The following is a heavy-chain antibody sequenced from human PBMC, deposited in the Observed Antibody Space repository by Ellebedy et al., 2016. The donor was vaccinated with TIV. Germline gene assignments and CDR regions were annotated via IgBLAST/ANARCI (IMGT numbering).Heavy chain of an antibody. CDR1: GYTFTTYG. J-gene: IGHJ3*02. V-gene: IGHV1-18*01. Sequence: AASVKVSCKASGYTFTTYGVSWVRQAPGQGLEWMGWISAYNGNTNYAQKLQGRVTMTTDTSTTTAYMELRSLRSDDTAVYYCARDSDDDAFDIWGQGTMVTVSS. CDR2: ISAYNGNT. CDR3: ARDSDDDAFDI.